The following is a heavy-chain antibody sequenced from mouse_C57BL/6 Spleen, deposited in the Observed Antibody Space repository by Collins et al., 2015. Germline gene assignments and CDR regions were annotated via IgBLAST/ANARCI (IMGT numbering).Heavy chain of an antibody. V-gene: IGHV10S3*01. CDR2: IRSKSNNYAT. Sequence: EVQLVETGGGLVQPKGSLKLSCAASGFTFNTNAMNWVRQAPGKGLEWVARIRSKSNNYATYYADSVKDRFTISRDDSQSMLYLQMNNLKTEDTAMYYCVRDTPHGYYDAMDYWGQGTSVTVSS. CDR1: GFTFNTNA. D-gene: IGHD2-2*01. J-gene: IGHJ4*01. CDR3: VRDTPHGYYDAMDY.